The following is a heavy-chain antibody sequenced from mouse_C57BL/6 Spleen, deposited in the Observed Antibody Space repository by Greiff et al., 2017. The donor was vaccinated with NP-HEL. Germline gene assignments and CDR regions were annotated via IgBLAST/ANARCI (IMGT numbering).Heavy chain of an antibody. J-gene: IGHJ2*01. V-gene: IGHV1-53*01. CDR3: ATGGYYGSSYDYFDY. CDR1: GYTFTSYW. D-gene: IGHD1-1*01. Sequence: VQLQQPGTELVKPGASVKLSCKASGYTFTSYWMHWVKQRPGQGLEWIGNINPSNGGPNYNEKFKSKATLTVDKSSSTAYMQLSSLTSEDSAVYYCATGGYYGSSYDYFDYWGQGTTLTVSS. CDR2: INPSNGGP.